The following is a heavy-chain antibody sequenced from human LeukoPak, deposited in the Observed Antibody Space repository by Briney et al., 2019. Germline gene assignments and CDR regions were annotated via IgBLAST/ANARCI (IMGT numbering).Heavy chain of an antibody. CDR2: IYYSGST. J-gene: IGHJ4*02. Sequence: SETLSLTCTVSGGSISSYYWSWLRQPPGKGLEWIGYIYYSGSTNYNPPLKSRVTISVDTSKNQFSLKLSSVTAADTAVYYCLGYYYDSSGYYFDYWGQGTLVTVSS. V-gene: IGHV4-59*01. CDR1: GGSISSYY. D-gene: IGHD3-22*01. CDR3: LGYYYDSSGYYFDY.